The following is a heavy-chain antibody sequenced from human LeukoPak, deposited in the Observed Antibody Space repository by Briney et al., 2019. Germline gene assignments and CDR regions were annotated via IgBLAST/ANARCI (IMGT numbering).Heavy chain of an antibody. CDR1: GYASTSYG. CDR2: ISAYNGNT. Sequence: ASVKVSCKTSGYASTSYGISWVRQAPGQGLEWMGWISAYNGNTVYAQKVRGRVTMATDTSTNTAYMELRSLRSDDTAMYYCARGGYVTTWWFDPWGQGTLVTVSS. V-gene: IGHV1-18*01. J-gene: IGHJ5*02. D-gene: IGHD4-11*01. CDR3: ARGGYVTTWWFDP.